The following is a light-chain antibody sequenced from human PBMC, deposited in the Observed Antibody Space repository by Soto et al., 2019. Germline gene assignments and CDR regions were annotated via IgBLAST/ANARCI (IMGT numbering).Light chain of an antibody. CDR3: GTWDGSLSILI. Sequence: QAVVTQPPSMSAAPGQKVTISCSGSSSNIANNYVSWYLQLPGTAPKLLIFGTTERPSGIPDRFSGSKSGTSATLGITGLRTGDEADYYCGTWDGSLSILIFGGGTKVTVL. V-gene: IGLV1-51*01. J-gene: IGLJ2*01. CDR2: GTT. CDR1: SSNIANNY.